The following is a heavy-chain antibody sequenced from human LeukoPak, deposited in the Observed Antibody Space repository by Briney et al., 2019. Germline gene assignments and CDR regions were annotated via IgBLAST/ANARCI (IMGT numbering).Heavy chain of an antibody. Sequence: ASVKVSCKASGGTFSSYAISWVRQAPGQGLEWMGIINPSGGSTNYAQKFQGRVTMTGDTSTSTVYMELSSLRSEDTAVYYCARGDGAAGRVFDYWGQGTLVNVPS. D-gene: IGHD6-13*01. CDR1: GGTFSSYA. V-gene: IGHV1-46*01. CDR3: ARGDGAAGRVFDY. CDR2: INPSGGST. J-gene: IGHJ4*02.